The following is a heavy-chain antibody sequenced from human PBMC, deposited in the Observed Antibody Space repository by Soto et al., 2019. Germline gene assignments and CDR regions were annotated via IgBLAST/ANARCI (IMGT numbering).Heavy chain of an antibody. D-gene: IGHD6-19*01. V-gene: IGHV3-53*04. CDR3: ARDRSSTGWLEAFDI. CDR2: IYSGGST. CDR1: GFTVSSNY. Sequence: EVQLVESGGGLVQPGGSLRLSCAASGFTVSSNYMSWVRQAPAKGLEWVSIIYSGGSTYYGDSVKGRFTISRHNSKNTLYLQMNSLAAEDTGVYYCARDRSSTGWLEAFDIWGRGTMVTVSS. J-gene: IGHJ3*02.